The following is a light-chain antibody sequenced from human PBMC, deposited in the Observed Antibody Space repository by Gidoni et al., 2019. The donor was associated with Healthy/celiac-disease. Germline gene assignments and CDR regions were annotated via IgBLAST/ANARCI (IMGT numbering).Light chain of an antibody. CDR1: SSDVGSYNL. V-gene: IGLV2-23*01. Sequence: QSALTQPASVAGSPGQSITISCTGTSSDVGSYNLVSWYQQHPGKAPKLMIYEGSKRPSGVSNRFSGSKSGNTASLTISGLQAADAADYYCCSYAGSSTWVFGGGTKLTVL. CDR2: EGS. J-gene: IGLJ3*02. CDR3: CSYAGSSTWV.